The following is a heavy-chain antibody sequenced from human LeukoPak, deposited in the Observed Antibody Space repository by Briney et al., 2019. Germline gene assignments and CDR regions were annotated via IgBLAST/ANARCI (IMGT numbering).Heavy chain of an antibody. CDR2: ISYDGTNK. Sequence: GGSLRLSCAASGFTFSNYAMHWVRQAPGKGLEWVALISYDGTNKYYADSVKGRFTISRDNSKNTLYLQMDSLTVEDTAVYYCAREEYSSGWTFDYWGQGTLATVSS. CDR3: AREEYSSGWTFDY. V-gene: IGHV3-30-3*01. J-gene: IGHJ4*02. D-gene: IGHD6-19*01. CDR1: GFTFSNYA.